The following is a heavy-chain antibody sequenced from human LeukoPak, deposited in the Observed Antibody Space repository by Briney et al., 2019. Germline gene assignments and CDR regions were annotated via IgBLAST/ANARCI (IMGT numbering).Heavy chain of an antibody. CDR2: IRSNGDTA. J-gene: IGHJ4*02. D-gene: IGHD1-1*01. Sequence: GGSLRLSCAASGFTFSRIAMTWVRQAPGKGLEWVSAIRSNGDTAYNADSVRGRFAISRDNSKNALFLQMNSLRVEDTAIYYCAKGQELDDGVFDSWGQGTLVTVSS. CDR1: GFTFSRIA. CDR3: AKGQELDDGVFDS. V-gene: IGHV3-23*01.